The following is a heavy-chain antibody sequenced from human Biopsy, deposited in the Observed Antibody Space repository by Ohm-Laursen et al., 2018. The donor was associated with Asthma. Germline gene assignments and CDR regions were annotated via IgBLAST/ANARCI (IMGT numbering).Heavy chain of an antibody. Sequence: SLRLSCSASGFAVSRDHMFWVRQAPGKGLEWVSVIYSGGTSHTADSVRGRFTISRDCSKNTLYLQMHSLRAKDTAVYYCARGDSSNWSHYYFDYWGQGTLVTVSS. V-gene: IGHV3-53*01. J-gene: IGHJ4*02. CDR2: IYSGGTS. D-gene: IGHD3-22*01. CDR1: GFAVSRDH. CDR3: ARGDSSNWSHYYFDY.